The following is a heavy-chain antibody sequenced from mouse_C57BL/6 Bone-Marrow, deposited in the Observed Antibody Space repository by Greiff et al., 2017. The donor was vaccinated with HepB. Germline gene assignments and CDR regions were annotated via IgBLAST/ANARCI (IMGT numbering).Heavy chain of an antibody. CDR2: ISDGGSYT. CDR1: GFTFSSYA. Sequence: EVQLQESGGGLVKPGGSLKLSCAASGFTFSSYAMSWVRQTPEKRLEWVATISDGGSYTYYPDNVKGRFTISRDNAKNNLYLQMSHLKSEDTAMYYCARDRTMVTGFDYWGQGTTLTVSS. V-gene: IGHV5-4*01. D-gene: IGHD2-2*01. J-gene: IGHJ2*01. CDR3: ARDRTMVTGFDY.